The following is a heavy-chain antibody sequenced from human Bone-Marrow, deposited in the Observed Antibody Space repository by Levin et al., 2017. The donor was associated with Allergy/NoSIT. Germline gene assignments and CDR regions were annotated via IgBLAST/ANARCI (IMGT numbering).Heavy chain of an antibody. D-gene: IGHD5-18*01. J-gene: IGHJ6*02. CDR3: AKVPRNGYPSHYYGMDV. CDR1: GFTFSSYG. CDR2: ISYDGSNK. V-gene: IGHV3-30*18. Sequence: GGSLRLSCAASGFTFSSYGMHWVRQAPGKGLEWVAVISYDGSNKYYADSVKGRFTISRDNSKNTLYLQMNSLRAEDTAVYYCAKVPRNGYPSHYYGMDVWGQGTTVTVSS.